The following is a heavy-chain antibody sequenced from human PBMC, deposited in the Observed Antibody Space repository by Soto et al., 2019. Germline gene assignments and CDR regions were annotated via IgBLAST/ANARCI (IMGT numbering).Heavy chain of an antibody. CDR3: ARATIAVAGGYWYFDL. Sequence: QVQLVQSGAEVKKPGSSVKVSCKASGGTFSSYAISWVRQAPGQGLEWMGGIIPIFGTANYAQKFQGRVTIPGDEPRSTAYRELSSRRSEDTAVYYWARATIAVAGGYWYFDLWGRAPLVTVSS. V-gene: IGHV1-69*01. J-gene: IGHJ2*01. CDR1: GGTFSSYA. D-gene: IGHD6-19*01. CDR2: IIPIFGTA.